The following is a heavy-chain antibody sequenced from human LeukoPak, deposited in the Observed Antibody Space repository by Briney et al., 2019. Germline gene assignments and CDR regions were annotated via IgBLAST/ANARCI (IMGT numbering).Heavy chain of an antibody. J-gene: IGHJ4*02. V-gene: IGHV4-39*07. CDR3: ARSLDDSSGYYSEY. CDR1: GGSISSSSYY. Sequence: ASETLSLTCTVSGGSISSSSYYWGWIRQPPGKGLEWIGSIYYSGSTYYNPSLKSRVTISVDTSKNQFSLKLSSVTAADTAVYYCARSLDDSSGYYSEYWGQGTLVTVSS. D-gene: IGHD3-22*01. CDR2: IYYSGST.